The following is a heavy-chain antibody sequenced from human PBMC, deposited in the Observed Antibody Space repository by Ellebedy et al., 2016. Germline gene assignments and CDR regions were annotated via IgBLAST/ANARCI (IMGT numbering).Heavy chain of an antibody. D-gene: IGHD2-15*01. CDR1: GGSISSGDYY. V-gene: IGHV4-39*07. Sequence: SETLSLTCTVSGGSISSGDYYWSWIRQPPGKGLEWIGEIYHSGSTNYNPSLKSRVTISVDKSKNQFSLKMSSMTAADTAVYYCARLRVVVAANLAEGYWGQGTLVTVSS. CDR2: IYHSGST. CDR3: ARLRVVVAANLAEGY. J-gene: IGHJ4*02.